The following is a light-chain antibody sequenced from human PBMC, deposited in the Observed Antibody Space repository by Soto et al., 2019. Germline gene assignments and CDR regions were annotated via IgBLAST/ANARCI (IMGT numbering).Light chain of an antibody. CDR1: ISDVGGYDF. CDR3: SSYTTSGTYV. J-gene: IGLJ1*01. Sequence: QSVLTQPASVSGSPGQSITISCTGTISDVGGYDFVSWYQHRPGKAPKLMIYDVSYRPSGVSNRFSGSKSGNTASLTVSGLHADDECDYYCSSYTTSGTYVFGTGTKLTVL. CDR2: DVS. V-gene: IGLV2-14*03.